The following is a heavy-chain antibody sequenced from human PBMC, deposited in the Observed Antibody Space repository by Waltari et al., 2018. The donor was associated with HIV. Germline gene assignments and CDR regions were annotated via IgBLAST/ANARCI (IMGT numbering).Heavy chain of an antibody. CDR3: ARVTGNTEGSWFDP. Sequence: QVQLVESGGGVVQPAKSLRLSCAASGFTFNNYGMVWVRQAPGKGLEWVAVIWYDGSKKYYADSVKGRFTISKDNSKNTLHLQMTSLRAEDTAVYYCARVTGNTEGSWFDPWGQGTLVTVSS. CDR1: GFTFNNYG. CDR2: IWYDGSKK. V-gene: IGHV3-33*01. D-gene: IGHD1-7*01. J-gene: IGHJ5*02.